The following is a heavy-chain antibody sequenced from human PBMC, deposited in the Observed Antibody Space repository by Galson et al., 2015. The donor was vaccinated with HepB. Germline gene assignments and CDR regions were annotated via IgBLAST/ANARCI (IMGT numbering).Heavy chain of an antibody. Sequence: SLRLSCAASGFTFSSYAMHWVRQAPGKGLEWVAVISYDGSNKYYTDSVKGRFTISRDNSKNTLYLQMNSLRAEDTAVYYCARGPMVREPLSEAVYYYYYGMDVWGQGTTVTVSS. D-gene: IGHD3-10*01. CDR3: ARGPMVREPLSEAVYYYYYGMDV. CDR2: ISYDGSNK. CDR1: GFTFSSYA. J-gene: IGHJ6*02. V-gene: IGHV3-30*04.